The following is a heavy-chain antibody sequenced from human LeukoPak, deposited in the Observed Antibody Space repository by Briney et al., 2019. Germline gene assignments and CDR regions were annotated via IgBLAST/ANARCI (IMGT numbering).Heavy chain of an antibody. CDR2: ISYDGSNK. V-gene: IGHV3-30-3*01. CDR3: AKLRPPQYSSSWQGPYYFDY. Sequence: PGGSLRLSCAASGFTFSSYAMHWVRQAPGKGLEWVAVISYDGSNKYYADSVKGRFTISRDNSKNTLYLQMNSLTAEDTAVYYCAKLRPPQYSSSWQGPYYFDYWGQGTLVTVSS. CDR1: GFTFSSYA. J-gene: IGHJ4*02. D-gene: IGHD6-13*01.